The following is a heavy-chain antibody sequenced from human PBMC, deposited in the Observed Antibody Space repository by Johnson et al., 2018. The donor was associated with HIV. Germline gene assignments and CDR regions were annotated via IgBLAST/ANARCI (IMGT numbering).Heavy chain of an antibody. CDR1: GFTFTDHY. D-gene: IGHD6-13*01. V-gene: IGHV3-72*01. J-gene: IGHJ3*02. CDR3: ATGASSTWSLGAFDI. CDR2: TRNKAHSYTT. Sequence: VQLVESGGGVVQPGGSLRLSCAASGFTFTDHYMDWVRQAPGKGLEWVGRTRNKAHSYTTEYAASVKGRFTISRDDSKNSLYLQMNSLKSEDTAVYYCATGASSTWSLGAFDIWGQGTMVTVSS.